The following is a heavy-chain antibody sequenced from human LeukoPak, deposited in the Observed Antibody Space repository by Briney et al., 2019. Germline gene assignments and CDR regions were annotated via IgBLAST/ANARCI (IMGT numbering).Heavy chain of an antibody. CDR3: ATVAVDGGYSIAFDI. D-gene: IGHD4-23*01. J-gene: IGHJ3*02. CDR1: VYTHIELS. V-gene: IGHV1-24*01. CDR2: FDPEDGET. Sequence: ASVQVSCKVSVYTHIELSMHWVRQPPGKGLAWMGGFDPEDGETIYAQKFQGRVTMTEDTSTDTAYMELSSLRSEDTAVYYCATVAVDGGYSIAFDIWGQGTMVTVSS.